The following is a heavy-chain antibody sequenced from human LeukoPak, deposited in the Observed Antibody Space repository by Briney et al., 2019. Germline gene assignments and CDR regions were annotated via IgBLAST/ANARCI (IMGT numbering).Heavy chain of an antibody. CDR2: IRYDGNNK. V-gene: IGHV3-30*02. D-gene: IGHD6-19*01. CDR3: AKDRWGAVASFDY. J-gene: IGHJ4*02. Sequence: GGSLRLSCAASGFTFSSNAMSWVRQAPGKGLEWVAVIRYDGNNKYYADSVKGRFTISRDNSKNMLYLQMNSLGTEDTAVYYCAKDRWGAVASFDYWGQGTLVTVSS. CDR1: GFTFSSNA.